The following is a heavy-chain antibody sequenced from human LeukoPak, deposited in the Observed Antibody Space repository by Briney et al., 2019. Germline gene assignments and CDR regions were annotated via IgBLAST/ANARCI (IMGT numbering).Heavy chain of an antibody. CDR1: GFTFDDYA. CDR3: AKSITIFGVVNPTYYFDY. D-gene: IGHD3-3*01. J-gene: IGHJ4*02. CDR2: ISWNSNII. V-gene: IGHV3-9*01. Sequence: PGGSLRLSCVASGFTFDDYAMHWVRQAPGKGLGWVSGISWNSNIIDYADSVKGRFTISRDNAKNSLYLQMNSLRAEDTALYYCAKSITIFGVVNPTYYFDYWGQGTLVTVSS.